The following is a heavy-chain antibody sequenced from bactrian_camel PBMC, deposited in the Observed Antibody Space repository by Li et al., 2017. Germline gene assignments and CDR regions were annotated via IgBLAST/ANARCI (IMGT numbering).Heavy chain of an antibody. V-gene: IGHV3S68*01. Sequence: HVQLVESGGGSVQVGSSLRLSCAASGYKYCRPVMSWYRQVSEKEREFVSGFDVDGTSRYAEFMKGRFTISRDNAKNTIDLQMNNLQPGDTAMYYCRVARSARCTDRWGQGTQVTVS. J-gene: IGHJ4*01. CDR3: RVARSARCTDR. CDR1: GYKYCRPV. CDR2: FDVDGTS. D-gene: IGHD3*01.